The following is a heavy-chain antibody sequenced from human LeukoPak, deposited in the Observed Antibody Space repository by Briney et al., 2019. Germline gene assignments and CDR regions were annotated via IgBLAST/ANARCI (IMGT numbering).Heavy chain of an antibody. CDR2: IYYSGST. J-gene: IGHJ6*03. CDR1: GGSISSSSYY. V-gene: IGHV4-39*07. CDR3: ARDFYYGSGSSPYYYYYMDV. D-gene: IGHD3-10*01. Sequence: PSETLSLTCTVSGGSISSSSYYWGWIRQPPGKGLEWIRSIYYSGSTYYNPSLKSRVTISVDTSKNQFSLKLSSVTAADTAVYYCARDFYYGSGSSPYYYYYMDVWGKGTTVTVSS.